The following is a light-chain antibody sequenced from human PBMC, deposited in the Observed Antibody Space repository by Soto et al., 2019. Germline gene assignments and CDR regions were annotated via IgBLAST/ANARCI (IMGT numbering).Light chain of an antibody. CDR1: SSNIGAGYD. CDR3: QYYDSSLSGFYV. Sequence: QSMLTQPPSVSGAPGQRVTISCTGSSSNIGAGYDVHWYQQLPGTAPKLLIYGNSNRPSGVPDRFSGSKSGTSASLAITGLQAEDEADYYCQYYDSSLSGFYVFGTGTKVTVL. V-gene: IGLV1-40*01. CDR2: GNS. J-gene: IGLJ1*01.